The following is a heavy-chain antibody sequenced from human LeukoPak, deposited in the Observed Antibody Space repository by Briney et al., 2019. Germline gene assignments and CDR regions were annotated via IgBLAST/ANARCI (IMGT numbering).Heavy chain of an antibody. CDR3: AGKYYYDSSGYSTRSDY. Sequence: ASGKVSCKASGGTCSSYAISWVRQATGQWLEWMGGIIPISGTANYAQKFQGRVTITADESTSTAYMELSSLRSEDTAVYYCAGKYYYDSSGYSTRSDYWGQGTLVTVSS. CDR1: GGTCSSYA. V-gene: IGHV1-69*13. CDR2: IIPISGTA. J-gene: IGHJ4*02. D-gene: IGHD3-22*01.